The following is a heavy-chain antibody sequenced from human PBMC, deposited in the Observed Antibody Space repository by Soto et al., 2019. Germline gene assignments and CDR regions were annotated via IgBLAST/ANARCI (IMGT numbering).Heavy chain of an antibody. D-gene: IGHD3-3*01. V-gene: IGHV1-2*04. Sequence: ASVKVSCKASGYTFTGYYMHWVRQAPGQGLEWMGWINPNSGGTNYAQKFQGWVTMTRDTSISTAYMELSRLRSDDTAVYYCARDAVSYDFWSGYPYFDYWGQGTLVTVSS. J-gene: IGHJ4*02. CDR3: ARDAVSYDFWSGYPYFDY. CDR2: INPNSGGT. CDR1: GYTFTGYY.